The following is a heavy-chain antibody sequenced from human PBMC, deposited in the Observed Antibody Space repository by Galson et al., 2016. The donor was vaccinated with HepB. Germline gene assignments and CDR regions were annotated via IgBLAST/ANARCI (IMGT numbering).Heavy chain of an antibody. D-gene: IGHD1-1*01. Sequence: GDSVSSNSGVWNWIRQSPSRGLEWLGRTYYRSKWYNHYAESVKSRITINPDTSKNQFSLHLNSVTPEDTAVYYCARDSPGNSFFDYWGQGILVTVSS. CDR3: ARDSPGNSFFDY. J-gene: IGHJ4*02. CDR2: TYYRSKWYN. CDR1: GDSVSSNSGV. V-gene: IGHV6-1*01.